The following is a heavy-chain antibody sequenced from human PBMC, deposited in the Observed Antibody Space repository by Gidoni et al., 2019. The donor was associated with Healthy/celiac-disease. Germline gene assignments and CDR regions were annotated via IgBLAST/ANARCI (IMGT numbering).Heavy chain of an antibody. V-gene: IGHV4-34*01. CDR2: INHSGST. J-gene: IGHJ5*02. CDR1: GGSFSGYY. CDR3: ARGYSSGWYSERWFDP. Sequence: QVQLQQWGAGLLKPSETLSLTCAVHGGSFSGYYWSWIRQPPGKGLEWIGEINHSGSTNYNPSLKSRVTISVDTSKNQFSLKLSSVTAGDTAVYYCARGYSSGWYSERWFDPWGQGTLVTVSS. D-gene: IGHD6-19*01.